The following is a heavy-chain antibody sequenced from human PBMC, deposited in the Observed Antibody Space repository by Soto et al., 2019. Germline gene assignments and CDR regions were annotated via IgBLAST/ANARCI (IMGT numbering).Heavy chain of an antibody. Sequence: LSLTCTVSGGSISSGGYYWSWIRQHPGKGLEWIGYIYYSGSTYYNPSLKSRVTISVDTSKNQFSLKLSSVAAADTAVYYCAREHSSSWYGNNWFDPWGQGTLVTVSS. J-gene: IGHJ5*02. V-gene: IGHV4-31*03. CDR2: IYYSGST. D-gene: IGHD6-13*01. CDR1: GGSISSGGYY. CDR3: AREHSSSWYGNNWFDP.